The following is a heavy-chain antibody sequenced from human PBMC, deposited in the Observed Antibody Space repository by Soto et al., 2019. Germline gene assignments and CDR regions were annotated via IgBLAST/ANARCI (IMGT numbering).Heavy chain of an antibody. CDR1: GFTFSSYG. D-gene: IGHD6-19*01. Sequence: QVQLVESGGDVVQPGRSLRLSCAASGFTFSSYGMHWVRQAPGKGLEWVAVIWYDGSNKYYADSVKGRFTISRDNSKNTLYLQMNSLRAEDTAVYYCARDPIAVAANPPLFDYWGQGTLVTVSS. CDR3: ARDPIAVAANPPLFDY. J-gene: IGHJ4*02. CDR2: IWYDGSNK. V-gene: IGHV3-33*01.